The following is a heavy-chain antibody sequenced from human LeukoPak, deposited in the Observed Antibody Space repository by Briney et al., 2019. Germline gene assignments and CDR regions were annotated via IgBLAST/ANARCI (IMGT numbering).Heavy chain of an antibody. CDR3: ARVVRKYCSSTSCHSPFDY. CDR2: IWSDGNNK. Sequence: PGGSLRLSCAASGFTLSRYGMHWVRQAPGKGLEWVADIWSDGNNKYYADSVKGRFTISRDNSKNTLYLQMNSLRAEDTAVYYCARVVRKYCSSTSCHSPFDYWGQGTLVTVSS. V-gene: IGHV3-33*01. D-gene: IGHD2-2*01. CDR1: GFTLSRYG. J-gene: IGHJ4*02.